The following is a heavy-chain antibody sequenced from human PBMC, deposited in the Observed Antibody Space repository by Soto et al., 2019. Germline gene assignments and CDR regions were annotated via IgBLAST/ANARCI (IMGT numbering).Heavy chain of an antibody. CDR2: ISSNGGST. CDR1: GFTFSSYA. D-gene: IGHD6-19*01. J-gene: IGHJ4*02. CDR3: AREGGDSSGWYGGYYFDY. Sequence: EVQLVESGGGLVQPGGSLRLSCAASGFTFSSYAMHWVRQAPGKGLEYVSTISSNGGSTYYANSMKGRFTISRDNSKNTLYLQMGSLRAEDMAVYYCAREGGDSSGWYGGYYFDYWGQGTLVTVSS. V-gene: IGHV3-64*01.